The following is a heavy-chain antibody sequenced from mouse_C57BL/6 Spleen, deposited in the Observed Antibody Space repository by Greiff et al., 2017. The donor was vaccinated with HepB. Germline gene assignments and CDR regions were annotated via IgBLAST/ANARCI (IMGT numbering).Heavy chain of an antibody. CDR3: ARQSRQLRVFDY. V-gene: IGHV1-64*01. J-gene: IGHJ2*01. Sequence: QVQLQQPGAELVKPGASVKLSCKASGYTFTSYWMHWVKQRPGQGLEWIGMIHPNSGSTNYNEKFKSKATLTVGKSSSTAYMQLSSLTSEDSAVYYCARQSRQLRVFDYWGQGTTLTVSS. CDR2: IHPNSGST. D-gene: IGHD3-2*02. CDR1: GYTFTSYW.